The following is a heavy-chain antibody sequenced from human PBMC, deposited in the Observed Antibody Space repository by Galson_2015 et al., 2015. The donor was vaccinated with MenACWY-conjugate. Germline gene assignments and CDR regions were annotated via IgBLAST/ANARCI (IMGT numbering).Heavy chain of an antibody. D-gene: IGHD3-3*01. J-gene: IGHJ6*02. CDR3: ARALFGIFGDTYHYGMDV. V-gene: IGHV1-18*04. CDR2: ISAYNGNT. Sequence: SVKVSCKASGYTFSNYGLSWVRQAPGQGLEWMGWISAYNGNTNYAQKLQGRVTMTTDTSTSTAYMELRSLRSDDTAVYYCARALFGIFGDTYHYGMDVWGQGTTVTVSS. CDR1: GYTFSNYG.